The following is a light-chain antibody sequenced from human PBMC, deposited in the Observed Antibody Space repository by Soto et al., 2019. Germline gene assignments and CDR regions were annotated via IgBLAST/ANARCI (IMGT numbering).Light chain of an antibody. CDR3: CSHAGSSNYV. CDR2: EAS. CDR1: SSDVGSRNL. J-gene: IGLJ1*01. Sequence: ALTHPASVSGSPGQSITISCTGTSSDVGSRNLVSWYQQYPGKAPKLIIFEASKRPSGVSNRFSGSKSGSTASLTISGLQAEEEADYYCCSHAGSSNYVFGPGTKVTVL. V-gene: IGLV2-23*01.